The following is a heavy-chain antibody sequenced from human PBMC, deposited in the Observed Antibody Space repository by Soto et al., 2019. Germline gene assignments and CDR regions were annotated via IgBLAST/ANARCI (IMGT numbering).Heavy chain of an antibody. V-gene: IGHV1-69*08. Sequence: QVQLVQSGVEVKKPGSSVKVSCKASGGTFSSYTISWVRQAPGQGLEWMGRIIPILGIANYAQKFQGRVTITADKSTSTAYMELSSLRSEDTAVYYCARDHSTYYYVYGGAFVIWGQGTMVTVSS. CDR2: IIPILGIA. CDR3: ARDHSTYYYVYGGAFVI. CDR1: GGTFSSYT. D-gene: IGHD3-10*02. J-gene: IGHJ3*02.